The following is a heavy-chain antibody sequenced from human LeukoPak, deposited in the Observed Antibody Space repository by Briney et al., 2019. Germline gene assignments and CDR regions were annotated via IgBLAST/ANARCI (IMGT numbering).Heavy chain of an antibody. Sequence: GGSLRLSCAASGFTFISYWMSWVRQAPGKGLEWVANIDQDGSYKYYVDSVKGQFTISRDNAKNSLFLQMNSLRVEDTAVYYCARDLAVAGRADFDYWGQGTLVTVSS. CDR3: ARDLAVAGRADFDY. V-gene: IGHV3-7*01. D-gene: IGHD6-19*01. J-gene: IGHJ4*02. CDR1: GFTFISYW. CDR2: IDQDGSYK.